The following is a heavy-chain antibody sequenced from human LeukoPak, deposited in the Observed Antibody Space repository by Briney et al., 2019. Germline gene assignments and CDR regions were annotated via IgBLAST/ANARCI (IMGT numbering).Heavy chain of an antibody. CDR2: INPSGGST. J-gene: IGHJ3*02. Sequence: GASVKVSCKASGYILTSHYLNWVRQAPGRGLEWMGIINPSGGSTNYAQKFQGRVTMTSDTSTATVYMELRGLTSEDTAVYYCARAKEYVLAFDIWGQGTVVTASS. CDR3: ARAKEYVLAFDI. V-gene: IGHV1-46*01. CDR1: GYILTSHY. D-gene: IGHD2/OR15-2a*01.